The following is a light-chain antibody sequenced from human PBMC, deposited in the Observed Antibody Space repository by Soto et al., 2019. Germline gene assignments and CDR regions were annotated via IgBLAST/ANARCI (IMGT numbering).Light chain of an antibody. CDR2: GAS. CDR3: HQYDDGPYT. Sequence: IVMPQSPATLSLSPGERATLSCRASQSVSSNVAWYQQIPGQTPRLLIYGASTRATGIPVRFSGSGSGTEFTLTISSLQSEDFAVYYCHQYDDGPYTFGQGTKVDIK. V-gene: IGKV3-15*01. CDR1: QSVSSN. J-gene: IGKJ2*01.